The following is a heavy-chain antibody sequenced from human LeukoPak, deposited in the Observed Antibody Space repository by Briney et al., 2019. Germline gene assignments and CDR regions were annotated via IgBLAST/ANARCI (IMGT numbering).Heavy chain of an antibody. CDR3: ARIAVDTDYYYYGMDV. J-gene: IGHJ6*04. CDR1: GGSFRGYY. CDR2: INHSGST. D-gene: IGHD5-18*01. Sequence: SETLSLTCAVYGGSFRGYYWSWIRQPPGKGLEWIGEINHSGSTNYNPSLKSRVTISVDMSKNQFSLKLSSVTAADTAVYYCARIAVDTDYYYYGMDVWGKGTTVTVSS. V-gene: IGHV4-34*01.